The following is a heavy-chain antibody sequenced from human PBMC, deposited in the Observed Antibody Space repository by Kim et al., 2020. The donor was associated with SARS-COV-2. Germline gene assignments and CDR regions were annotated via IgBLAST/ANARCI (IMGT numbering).Heavy chain of an antibody. CDR3: AKWHWGNWNYGSAFDI. V-gene: IGHV3-23*01. CDR2: ISGSGGST. Sequence: GGSLRLSCAASGFTFSSYAMSWVRQAPGKGLEWVSAISGSGGSTYYADSVKGRFTISRDNSKNTLYLQMNSLRAEDTAVYYCAKWHWGNWNYGSAFDIWGQGTMVTVSS. CDR1: GFTFSSYA. D-gene: IGHD1-7*01. J-gene: IGHJ3*02.